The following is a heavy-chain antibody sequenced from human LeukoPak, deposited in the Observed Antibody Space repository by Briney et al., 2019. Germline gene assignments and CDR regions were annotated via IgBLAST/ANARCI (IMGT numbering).Heavy chain of an antibody. CDR3: ARDLPRYSSSSPADY. V-gene: IGHV1-2*06. J-gene: IGHJ4*02. CDR1: GYTFTGYY. Sequence: VASVKVSCKASGYTFTGYYMHWVRQAPGQGLEWMGRINPNSGGTNYAQKFQGRVTMTGDTSISTAYMELSRLRSDDTAVYYCARDLPRYSSSSPADYWGQGTLVTVSS. CDR2: INPNSGGT. D-gene: IGHD6-6*01.